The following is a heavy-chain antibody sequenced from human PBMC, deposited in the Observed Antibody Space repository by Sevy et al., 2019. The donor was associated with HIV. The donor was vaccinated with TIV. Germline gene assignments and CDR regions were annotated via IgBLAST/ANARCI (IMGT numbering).Heavy chain of an antibody. CDR1: GGTFSSYA. D-gene: IGHD3-22*01. CDR3: AREAGFTMIVGTNAFDI. J-gene: IGHJ3*02. Sequence: ASVKVSCKASGGTFSSYAISWVRQAPGQGLEWMGGIIPIFGTANYSQKFQGRVTITADKSTSTAYMELSSLRSEDTAVYYCAREAGFTMIVGTNAFDIWGQGTMVTVSS. V-gene: IGHV1-69*06. CDR2: IIPIFGTA.